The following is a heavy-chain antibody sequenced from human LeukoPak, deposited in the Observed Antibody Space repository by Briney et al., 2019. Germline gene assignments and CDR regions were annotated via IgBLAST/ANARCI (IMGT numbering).Heavy chain of an antibody. Sequence: VASVKVSCKASGYTFTGYYMHWVRHAPGQGLEWMGWINPNSGGTNYAQKFQGRVTMTRDTYISNAYMELRMLRSDDTAVHYCARDLPDMVRGVSDYWGQGPLVSVSS. CDR2: INPNSGGT. J-gene: IGHJ4*02. D-gene: IGHD3-10*01. V-gene: IGHV1-2*02. CDR3: ARDLPDMVRGVSDY. CDR1: GYTFTGYY.